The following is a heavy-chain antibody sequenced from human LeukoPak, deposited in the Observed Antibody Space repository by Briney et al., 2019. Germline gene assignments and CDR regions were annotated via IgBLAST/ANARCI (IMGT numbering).Heavy chain of an antibody. D-gene: IGHD6-13*01. CDR1: GFTVSSNY. CDR2: IYSGGST. Sequence: PGGSLRLSCAASGFTVSSNYMSWVRQAPGKGLEWVSVIYSGGSTYYADSVKGRFTISRDNSKNTLYLQMNSLRAEDTAVYYCAKGIAAADRAFDYWGQGTLVTVSS. V-gene: IGHV3-53*01. J-gene: IGHJ4*02. CDR3: AKGIAAADRAFDY.